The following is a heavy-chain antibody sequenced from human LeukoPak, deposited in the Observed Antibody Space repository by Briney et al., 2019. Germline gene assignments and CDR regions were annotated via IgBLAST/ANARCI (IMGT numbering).Heavy chain of an antibody. J-gene: IGHJ4*02. D-gene: IGHD1-26*01. Sequence: SETLSLTCTVSGYSISSGYYWGWIRQPPGKGLEWIGTIYHSGSTYYNPSLKSRVTISVDTSKNQFSLKLSSVTAADTAVFYCARDQSSGSYGTIDYCGQGTLVTVSS. V-gene: IGHV4-38-2*02. CDR2: IYHSGST. CDR1: GYSISSGYY. CDR3: ARDQSSGSYGTIDY.